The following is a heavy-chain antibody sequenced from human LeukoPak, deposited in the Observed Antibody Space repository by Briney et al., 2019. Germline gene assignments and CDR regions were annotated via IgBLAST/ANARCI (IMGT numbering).Heavy chain of an antibody. Sequence: PGGSLRLSCAASGFTFSSYAMSWVRQAPGKGLEWVSAISGSGGSTYYADSVKGRFTISRDNSKNTLYLQMNSLRAEDTAVYYCAKAYDFWGGYSMDVWGKGTTVTVSS. V-gene: IGHV3-23*01. J-gene: IGHJ6*04. CDR3: AKAYDFWGGYSMDV. D-gene: IGHD3-3*01. CDR2: ISGSGGST. CDR1: GFTFSSYA.